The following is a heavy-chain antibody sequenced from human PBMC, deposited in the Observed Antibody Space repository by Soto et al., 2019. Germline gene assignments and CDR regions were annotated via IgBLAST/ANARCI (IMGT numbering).Heavy chain of an antibody. Sequence: GGSLRLSCAASGFTFRDYWMTWVRQAPGKGLEWVANINQDGRQMKYADSVRGRFTISRDNAANSLHLQMNNLRAEDTALYYCARLQRDNDGSVSGYRPSNSWGQGTLVTVSS. J-gene: IGHJ4*02. CDR2: INQDGRQM. V-gene: IGHV3-7*03. CDR1: GFTFRDYW. CDR3: ARLQRDNDGSVSGYRPSNS. D-gene: IGHD3-22*01.